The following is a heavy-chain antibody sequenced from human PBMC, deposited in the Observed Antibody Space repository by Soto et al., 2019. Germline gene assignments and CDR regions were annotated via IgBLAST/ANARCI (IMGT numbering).Heavy chain of an antibody. CDR1: GGSISSSNW. CDR3: ARALRYFDWESYYFDY. CDR2: IYHSGST. Sequence: SETLSLTCAVSGGSISSSNWWSWVRQPPGKGLEWIGEIYHSGSTNYNPSLKSRVTISVDKSKNQFPLKLSSVTAADTAVYYCARALRYFDWESYYFDYWGQGTLVTVS. V-gene: IGHV4-4*02. D-gene: IGHD3-9*01. J-gene: IGHJ4*02.